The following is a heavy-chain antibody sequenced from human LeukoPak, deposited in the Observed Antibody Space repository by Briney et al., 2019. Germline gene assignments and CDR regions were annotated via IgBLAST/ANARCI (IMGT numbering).Heavy chain of an antibody. CDR1: GFTFSSYS. V-gene: IGHV3-48*01. CDR2: ISSSSSTI. CDR3: AADLPRDALDI. Sequence: GGSLRLSCAASGFTFSSYSMNWVRQAPGKGLEWVSYISSSSSTIYYADSVKGRFTISRDNAKNSLYLQMNSLRAEDTAVYYCAADLPRDALDIWGQGTMVTVSS. J-gene: IGHJ3*02. D-gene: IGHD3/OR15-3a*01.